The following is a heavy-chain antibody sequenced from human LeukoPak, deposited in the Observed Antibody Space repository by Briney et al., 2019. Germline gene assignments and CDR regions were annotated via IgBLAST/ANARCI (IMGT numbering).Heavy chain of an antibody. Sequence: GGSLRLSCAASGFTFSDYAMNWVRQAPGKGLEWVSAISGSGGNTYYADSVKGRFTISRDNSKNTLYLQMNSLRAEDTAVYYCARGGTIFVLMVYAKFDYWGQGTLVTVSS. J-gene: IGHJ4*02. CDR1: GFTFSDYA. D-gene: IGHD2-8*01. CDR3: ARGGTIFVLMVYAKFDY. V-gene: IGHV3-23*01. CDR2: ISGSGGNT.